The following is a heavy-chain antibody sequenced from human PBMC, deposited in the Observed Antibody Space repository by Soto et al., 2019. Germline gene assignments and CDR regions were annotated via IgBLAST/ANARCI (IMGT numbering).Heavy chain of an antibody. CDR2: INSDGSST. V-gene: IGHV3-74*01. CDR1: GFTFSSYW. Sequence: GGSLRLSCAASGFTFSSYWMHWVRQAPGKGLVWVSRINSDGSSTSYADSVKGRFTISRDNAKNALYLQMNSLRAEDTAVYYCARGTWEADYFYYYYMDVWGKGTTVTVSS. D-gene: IGHD1-26*01. J-gene: IGHJ6*03. CDR3: ARGTWEADYFYYYYMDV.